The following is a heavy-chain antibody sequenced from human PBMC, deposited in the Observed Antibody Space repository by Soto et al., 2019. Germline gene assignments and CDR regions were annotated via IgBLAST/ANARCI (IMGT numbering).Heavy chain of an antibody. CDR1: GYTFTEYG. CDR3: ARADYGDTKIYSFDH. CDR2: ISPYNGKT. J-gene: IGHJ4*02. Sequence: ASVKVSCKSSGYTFTEYGISWFRQAPGQGLEWMGWISPYNGKTNYIQEFQDRVTITTDTSSTTVYMDLRTLKSDDTAIYFCARADYGDTKIYSFDHWGKGPRVTISS. D-gene: IGHD4-17*01. V-gene: IGHV1-18*01.